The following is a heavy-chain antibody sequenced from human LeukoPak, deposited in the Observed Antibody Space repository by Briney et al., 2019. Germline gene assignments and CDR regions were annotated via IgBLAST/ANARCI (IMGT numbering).Heavy chain of an antibody. Sequence: SETLSLTCVVYGESFRAYYWSWIRQPPGKGLEWIGEINHSGNASYNPSLKSRVTMSVDTSKSQFSLKLTSVTAADTAVYYCAGWHCNSISCERGFDYWGQGTLVTVSS. J-gene: IGHJ4*02. CDR2: INHSGNA. CDR1: GESFRAYY. D-gene: IGHD2-2*01. CDR3: AGWHCNSISCERGFDY. V-gene: IGHV4-34*01.